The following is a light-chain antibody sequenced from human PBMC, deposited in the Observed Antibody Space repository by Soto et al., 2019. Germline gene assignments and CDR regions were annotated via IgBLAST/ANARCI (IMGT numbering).Light chain of an antibody. CDR2: EVS. Sequence: QSALTQPASVSGCPGQSITISWSGTSSDIGAYDLVSWYQQHPGRAPKLIIYEVSHRFSGLSYRFSGSKSGNTASLTISGLQAEDEGDYSCTSFAPGRIYVFGSGTKVTVL. V-gene: IGLV2-14*03. CDR3: TSFAPGRIYV. CDR1: SSDIGAYDL. J-gene: IGLJ1*01.